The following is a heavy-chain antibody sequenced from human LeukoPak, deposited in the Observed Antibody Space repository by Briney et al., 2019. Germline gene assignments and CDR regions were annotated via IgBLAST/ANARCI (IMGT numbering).Heavy chain of an antibody. CDR2: INQDGSQK. J-gene: IGHJ4*02. D-gene: IGHD2-8*01. CDR3: ARLKDDVTKLDY. Sequence: TGGSLRLSCAASGFTFSRYSMSWVRQAPGKGLEWVANINQDGSQKRYVDSVQGRFTISRDNTKNSLFLQMNSLRAEDTAVYYCARLKDDVTKLDYWGQGTLVTVSS. CDR1: GFTFSRYS. V-gene: IGHV3-7*01.